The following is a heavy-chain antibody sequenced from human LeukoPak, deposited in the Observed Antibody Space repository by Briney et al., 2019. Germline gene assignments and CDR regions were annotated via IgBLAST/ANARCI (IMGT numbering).Heavy chain of an antibody. Sequence: RQPPGKGLEWIGSIYYSGSTYYNPSLKSRVTISVDTSKNQFSLKLSSVTAADTAVYYCARPVAAPFNWFDPWGQGTLVTVSS. J-gene: IGHJ5*02. CDR3: ARPVAAPFNWFDP. CDR2: IYYSGST. D-gene: IGHD6-6*01. V-gene: IGHV4-39*01.